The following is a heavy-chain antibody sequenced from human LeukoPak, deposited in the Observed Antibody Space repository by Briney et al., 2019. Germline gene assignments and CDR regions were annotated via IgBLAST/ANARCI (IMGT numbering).Heavy chain of an antibody. CDR1: GYTFTSYG. Sequence: ASVKVSCKASGYTFTSYGISWVRQAPGQGLEWMGWISAYNGNTNYAQKLQGRVTMTTDTSTSTAYMELRSLRSDDTAVYYYARGPVVPAANNWFDPWGQGTLVTVS. CDR2: ISAYNGNT. J-gene: IGHJ5*02. V-gene: IGHV1-18*01. D-gene: IGHD2-2*01. CDR3: ARGPVVPAANNWFDP.